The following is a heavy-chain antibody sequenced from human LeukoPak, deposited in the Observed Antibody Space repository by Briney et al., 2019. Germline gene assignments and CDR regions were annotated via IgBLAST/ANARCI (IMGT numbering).Heavy chain of an antibody. Sequence: SGTLSLTCAIYGESFNTFYWGWVRQPPGKGLEWIGEVDHRGKTSSNPSLKSRVIMSVDTSKTQFSLNLKSVTAADTAVYYCARIQQLVRGQPPAKDCWGQGTLVTVSS. J-gene: IGHJ4*02. D-gene: IGHD3-10*01. CDR1: GESFNTFY. V-gene: IGHV4-34*01. CDR3: ARIQQLVRGQPPAKDC. CDR2: VDHRGKT.